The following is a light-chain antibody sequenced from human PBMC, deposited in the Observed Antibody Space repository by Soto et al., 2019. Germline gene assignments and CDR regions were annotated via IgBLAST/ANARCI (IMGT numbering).Light chain of an antibody. CDR2: KVS. V-gene: IGLV2-14*01. CDR1: SSDIGGYNY. J-gene: IGLJ2*01. Sequence: QSALTQPASVSGSPGQSITISCTGTSSDIGGYNYVSWYQQYPGKAPKLMIYKVSNRPSGVSNRFSGSKSGNTASLAISGLQAADEADYYCSSYAGGSTMVVFGGGTKVTVL. CDR3: SSYAGGSTMVV.